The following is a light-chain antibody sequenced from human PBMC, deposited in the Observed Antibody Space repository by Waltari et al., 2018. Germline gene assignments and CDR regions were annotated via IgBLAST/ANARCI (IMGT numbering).Light chain of an antibody. CDR2: EVS. J-gene: IGLJ1*01. CDR1: SSHVGCYDF. Sequence: QSALTQPASVSGSPGQPLTISCTATSSHVGCYDFVSWYQQHPGKAPKLIIYEVSTRPSGFAHRFFGSKSGSTASLTISGLQAEDEADYYCSSYTSGSIVVFGTGTKVTVL. CDR3: SSYTSGSIVV. V-gene: IGLV2-14*01.